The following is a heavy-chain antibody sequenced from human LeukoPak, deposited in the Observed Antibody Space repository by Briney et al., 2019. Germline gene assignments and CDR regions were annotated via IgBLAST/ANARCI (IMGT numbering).Heavy chain of an antibody. CDR1: GFTFSSYS. J-gene: IGHJ4*02. Sequence: GGSLRLSCAASGFTFSSYSMNWVRQAPGKGLEWVSSISGSSSYIYYADSVKGRFTISRDNAKNSLYLQMNSLRAEDTAVYYCARDVGYCSGGSCERDYWGQGTLVTGSS. D-gene: IGHD2-15*01. V-gene: IGHV3-21*01. CDR2: ISGSSSYI. CDR3: ARDVGYCSGGSCERDY.